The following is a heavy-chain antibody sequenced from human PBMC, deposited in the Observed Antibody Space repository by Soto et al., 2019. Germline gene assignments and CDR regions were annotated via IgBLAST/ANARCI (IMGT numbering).Heavy chain of an antibody. Sequence: QVQLVQSGAEVKKPGSSVKVSCKASGGTFSSSAISWVRQAPGQGLEWMGGIIPIFGTANYEQKFQGRVTITADKSTSTAYMELSSLRSEDTAVYYCARGGSYGYAGDMGGTGWGQGTLVTVSS. J-gene: IGHJ4*02. CDR2: IIPIFGTA. CDR1: GGTFSSSA. CDR3: ARGGSYGYAGDMGGTG. D-gene: IGHD5-18*01. V-gene: IGHV1-69*06.